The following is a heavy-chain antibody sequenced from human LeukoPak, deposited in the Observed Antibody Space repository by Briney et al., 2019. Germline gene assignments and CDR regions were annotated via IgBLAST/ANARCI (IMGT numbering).Heavy chain of an antibody. CDR1: GGSISSYY. D-gene: IGHD4-17*01. CDR2: IYYSGST. V-gene: IGHV4-59*12. Sequence: SETLSLTCTVSGGSISSYYWSWIRQPPGKGLEWIGYIYYSGSTNYNPSLKSRVTISVDTSKNQFSLKLSSVTAADTAVYYCAREPRDDYGDYPPDAFDIWGQGTMATVSS. CDR3: AREPRDDYGDYPPDAFDI. J-gene: IGHJ3*02.